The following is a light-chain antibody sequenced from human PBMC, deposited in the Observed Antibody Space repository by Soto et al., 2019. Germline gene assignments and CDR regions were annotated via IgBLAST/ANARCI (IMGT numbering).Light chain of an antibody. V-gene: IGLV2-23*02. J-gene: IGLJ1*01. Sequence: QSVLTQPASVSGSPGQSISISCTGISTDVSTSSFVSWYQHHPGKAPRLILYDVSHRPSGISTRFSGYKSADTATLTISSLQAEDEADFYCCSYAGGGIYVFGTGTKVTVL. CDR1: STDVSTSSF. CDR3: CSYAGGGIYV. CDR2: DVS.